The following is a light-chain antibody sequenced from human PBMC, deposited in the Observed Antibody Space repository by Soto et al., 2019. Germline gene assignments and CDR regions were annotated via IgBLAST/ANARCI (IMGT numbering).Light chain of an antibody. CDR2: WAS. CDR3: QQSYGAPFA. CDR1: QSLLSSPNIGNP. V-gene: IGKV4-1*01. J-gene: IGKJ3*01. Sequence: IVMTQSPDSLALSLGERATINCKSSQSLLSSPNIGNPLHWYQQKPGQPPRLLIYWASTRESGVPDRFSGSGSGTDFALTISSLQAEDVAVYYCQQSYGAPFAFGPGTKVDIK.